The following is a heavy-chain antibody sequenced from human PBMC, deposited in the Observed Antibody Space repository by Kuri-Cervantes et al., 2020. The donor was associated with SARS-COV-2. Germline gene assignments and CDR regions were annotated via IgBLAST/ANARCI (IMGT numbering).Heavy chain of an antibody. CDR1: GFTFSDYY. J-gene: IGHJ6*03. Sequence: LSLTCAASGFTFSDYYMSWIRQAPGKGLEWVSYGSSSGSTLYYADSVKGRFTISRDNAKNSLYLQMNSLRAEDTAVYYCARGGVADYYYYYMDVWGKGTTVTVSS. CDR2: GSSSGSTL. CDR3: ARGGVADYYYYYMDV. V-gene: IGHV3-11*04. D-gene: IGHD1-26*01.